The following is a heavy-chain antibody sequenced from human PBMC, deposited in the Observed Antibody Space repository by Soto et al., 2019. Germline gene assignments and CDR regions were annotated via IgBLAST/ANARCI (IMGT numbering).Heavy chain of an antibody. Sequence: QVQLVESGGGVVQPGRSLRLSCAASGFTFSSYGMHWVRQAPGKGLEWVAVIWYDGSNKYYADSVKGRFTISRDNSKNTLYLQMNSLRAEDTAVYYCAREGVITQSDFDIWGQGTMVTVSS. CDR3: AREGVITQSDFDI. D-gene: IGHD3-10*01. CDR2: IWYDGSNK. J-gene: IGHJ3*02. CDR1: GFTFSSYG. V-gene: IGHV3-33*01.